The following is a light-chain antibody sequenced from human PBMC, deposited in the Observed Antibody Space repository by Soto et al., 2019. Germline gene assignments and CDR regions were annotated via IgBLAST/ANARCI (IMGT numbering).Light chain of an antibody. CDR1: SSDVGSYNY. J-gene: IGLJ2*01. CDR2: EVS. V-gene: IGLV2-8*01. CDR3: SSYAGSNNFV. Sequence: QSALTQPPSASGSPGQSVTISCTGTSSDVGSYNYVSWYQQHPGKAPKLMIYEVSTRPSGVPDRFSGYKSGNTASLTVSGLQAEDEADYYCSSYAGSNNFVFGGGTKLPVL.